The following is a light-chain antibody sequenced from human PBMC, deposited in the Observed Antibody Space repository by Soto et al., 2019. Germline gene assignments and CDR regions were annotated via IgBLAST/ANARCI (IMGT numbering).Light chain of an antibody. Sequence: QSVLTQPPSVSGAPGQRVTISCTGSSSNIGAGYDVHWYQQLPGAAPKLLIYLNSNRPSGVPDRFSGSKSGTSASLAVTGLQAEDEADYYCQSYDRSLSGYVFGTGTKVTVL. CDR3: QSYDRSLSGYV. CDR2: LNS. V-gene: IGLV1-40*01. CDR1: SSNIGAGYD. J-gene: IGLJ1*01.